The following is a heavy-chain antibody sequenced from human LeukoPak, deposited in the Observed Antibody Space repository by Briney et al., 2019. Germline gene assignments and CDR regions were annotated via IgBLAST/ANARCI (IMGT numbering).Heavy chain of an antibody. CDR2: IYTSGST. CDR1: GGSISSYY. V-gene: IGHV4-4*07. D-gene: IGHD4-17*01. Sequence: SETLSLTCTVSGGSISSYYWSWIRQPAGKGLEWIGRIYTSGSTNYNPSLKSRVTMSVDTSKNQFSLKLSSVTAADTAVYYCAVSTTGTPGGYYGMDVWGQGTTVTVSS. CDR3: AVSTTGTPGGYYGMDV. J-gene: IGHJ6*02.